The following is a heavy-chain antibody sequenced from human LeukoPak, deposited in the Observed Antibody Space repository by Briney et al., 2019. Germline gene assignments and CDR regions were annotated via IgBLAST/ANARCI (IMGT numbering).Heavy chain of an antibody. D-gene: IGHD3-22*01. J-gene: IGHJ3*02. V-gene: IGHV1-18*01. CDR3: AFADSSGYLGGDAFDI. CDR2: ISAYNGNT. CDR1: GYTFTSYG. Sequence: ASVKVSCKASGYTFTSYGISWVRQAPGQGLEWMGWISAYNGNTNYAQKLQGRVTMTTDTSTSTAYMELSSLRSEDTAVYYCAFADSSGYLGGDAFDIWGQGTMVTVSS.